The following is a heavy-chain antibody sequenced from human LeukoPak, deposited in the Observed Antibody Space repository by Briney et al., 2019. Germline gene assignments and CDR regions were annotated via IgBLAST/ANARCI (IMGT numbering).Heavy chain of an antibody. J-gene: IGHJ4*02. V-gene: IGHV1-2*02. D-gene: IGHD6-13*01. CDR2: INPNSGGT. Sequence: ASVKVSCKASGYTFTGYYMHWVRQAPGQGLEWMGWINPNSGGTNYAQKFQGRVTMTRDTSISTAYMELSRLRSDDTAVYYCARVRHTSSSWEYWGQGTLVTVSS. CDR1: GYTFTGYY. CDR3: ARVRHTSSSWEY.